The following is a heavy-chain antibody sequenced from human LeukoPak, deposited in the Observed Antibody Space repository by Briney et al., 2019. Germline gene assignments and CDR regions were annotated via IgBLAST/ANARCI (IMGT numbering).Heavy chain of an antibody. CDR1: GFTFSGFG. D-gene: IGHD3-10*01. CDR3: ASNTMVRGAKLGYYFAY. J-gene: IGHJ4*02. V-gene: IGHV3-30*02. Sequence: GGSLRLSCAASGFTFSGFGMHWVRQAPGKGLEWVAYIHTDQTIQYYADSVKGRFTISRDNSKNTLYLQMNSLRAEDTAVYYCASNTMVRGAKLGYYFAYWGQGTLVTVSS. CDR2: IHTDQTIQ.